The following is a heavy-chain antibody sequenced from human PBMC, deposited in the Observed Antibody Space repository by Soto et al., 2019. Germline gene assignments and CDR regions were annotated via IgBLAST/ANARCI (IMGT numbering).Heavy chain of an antibody. J-gene: IGHJ4*02. CDR3: ARAVAVPADFDY. CDR1: GYSFTSYA. V-gene: IGHV1-3*01. Sequence: KKRGASVKVSCKASGYSFTSYAMHWVRQAPGQGLEWMGWINAGNGNTKYSQKFQGRVTITRDTSASTAYMELSSLRSEDTAVYYCARAVAVPADFDYWGQGTLVTVSS. D-gene: IGHD6-19*01. CDR2: INAGNGNT.